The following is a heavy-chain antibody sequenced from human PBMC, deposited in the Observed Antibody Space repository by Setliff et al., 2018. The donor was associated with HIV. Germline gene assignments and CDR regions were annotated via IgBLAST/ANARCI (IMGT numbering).Heavy chain of an antibody. CDR2: IHPHSGGT. CDR3: ARETENVGFDY. Sequence: ASVKVSCKASGYSFTAYYMHWVRQAPGQGLEWMGWIHPHSGGTNYAQKFQGRATMTRDTSINTAYMELTRLGSDDTAVYFCARETENVGFDYWGQGTLVTVSS. J-gene: IGHJ4*02. CDR1: GYSFTAYY. V-gene: IGHV1-2*02.